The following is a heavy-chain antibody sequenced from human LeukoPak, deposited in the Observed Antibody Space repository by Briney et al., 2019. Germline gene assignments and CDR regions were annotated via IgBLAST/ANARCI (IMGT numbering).Heavy chain of an antibody. D-gene: IGHD3-9*01. J-gene: IGHJ4*02. CDR2: IKRDGSEK. CDR3: ARAILLTGSEYYFDS. Sequence: GGSLRLSCVASGFTFSDHSMMWVRQAPGKGLEWVANIKRDGSEKNYVDSVRGRFTISRDTSKNTVYLHMNSLRPDDTATYYCARAILLTGSEYYFDSWGQGTLVTVSS. CDR1: GFTFSDHS. V-gene: IGHV3-7*03.